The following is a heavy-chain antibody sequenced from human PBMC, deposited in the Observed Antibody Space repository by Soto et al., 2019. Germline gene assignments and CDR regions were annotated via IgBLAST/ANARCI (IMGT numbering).Heavy chain of an antibody. CDR2: IRQDGNER. V-gene: IGHV3-7*01. CDR1: RFTFSNYW. CDR3: ARDMYSSDYFVKWFEP. D-gene: IGHD6-19*01. J-gene: IGHJ5*02. Sequence: PGGSLRLSCAASRFTFSNYWMSWVRQAPGKGLEWVTNIRQDGNERYYGDSVRGRFTISRDNAKNSLDLQLNSLRGEDTAMYYCARDMYSSDYFVKWFEPWGQGTLVTVSS.